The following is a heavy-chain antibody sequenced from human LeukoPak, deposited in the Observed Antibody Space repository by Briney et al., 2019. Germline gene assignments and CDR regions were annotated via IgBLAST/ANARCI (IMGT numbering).Heavy chain of an antibody. Sequence: SETLSLTCTVSGYSISSGYYWGWIRQPPGKGLEWIGSIYHSGSTYYNPSLKSRVTISVDTSKNQFSLKLSSVTAADTAVYYCARTRSGSFDYWGQGTLVTVSS. CDR2: IYHSGST. CDR3: ARTRSGSFDY. V-gene: IGHV4-38-2*02. D-gene: IGHD6-25*01. CDR1: GYSISSGYY. J-gene: IGHJ4*02.